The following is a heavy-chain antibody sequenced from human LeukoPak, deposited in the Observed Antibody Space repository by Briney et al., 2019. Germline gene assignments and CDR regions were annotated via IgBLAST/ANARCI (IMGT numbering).Heavy chain of an antibody. CDR3: ASTRPYSSGWYYFDY. CDR1: NYTFSRHW. J-gene: IGHJ4*02. V-gene: IGHV5-51*01. Sequence: HGESLKISCKGSNYTFSRHWIGWVRETPEKGLEWMGIIYPSDSDSRYSPSFQGRVTFSVDKSISTAYLQWSSLKASDTAMYYCASTRPYSSGWYYFDYWGQGTLVTVSS. D-gene: IGHD6-19*01. CDR2: IYPSDSDS.